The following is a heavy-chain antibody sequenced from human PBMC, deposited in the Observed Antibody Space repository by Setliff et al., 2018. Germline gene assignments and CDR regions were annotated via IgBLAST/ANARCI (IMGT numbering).Heavy chain of an antibody. J-gene: IGHJ4*02. D-gene: IGHD3-9*01. CDR3: ARGHGRYFDWFPDY. CDR1: GFTFSSYA. V-gene: IGHV3-7*01. CDR2: IKQDGSEK. Sequence: PGGSLRLSCAASGFTFSSYAMSWVRQAPGKGLEWVANIKQDGSEKYYVDSVKGRFTISRDNAKNSLYLQMNSLRAEDTAVYYCARGHGRYFDWFPDYWGQGTLVTVSS.